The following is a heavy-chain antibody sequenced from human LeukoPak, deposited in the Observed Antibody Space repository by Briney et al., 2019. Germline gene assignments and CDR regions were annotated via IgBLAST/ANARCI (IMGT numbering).Heavy chain of an antibody. CDR3: AKSPTVDAAFDI. J-gene: IGHJ3*02. CDR2: ISNSGSYT. V-gene: IGHV3-11*03. CDR1: GFIFSDNY. Sequence: GGSLRLSCAASGFIFSDNYMSWIRQAPAQGLEWVSYISNSGSYTNYPDSVKGRFTIPRDNAKNSLYLQMNSLRDEDTAVYYCAKSPTVDAAFDIWGQGTMVTVSS. D-gene: IGHD4-23*01.